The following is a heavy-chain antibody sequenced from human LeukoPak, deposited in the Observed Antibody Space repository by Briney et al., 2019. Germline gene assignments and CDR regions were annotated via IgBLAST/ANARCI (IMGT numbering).Heavy chain of an antibody. V-gene: IGHV1-2*02. J-gene: IGHJ4*02. Sequence: ASVKVSCKASGYIFTGYYIHWVRQAPGQGLEWMGWINPNSGGTDYAQKFQGRVIMTRDTSITTAYMELNGLISDDTAVCYCARGLAIFGVVIPTFFDSWGQGTLVTVSS. CDR2: INPNSGGT. CDR3: ARGLAIFGVVIPTFFDS. D-gene: IGHD3-3*01. CDR1: GYIFTGYY.